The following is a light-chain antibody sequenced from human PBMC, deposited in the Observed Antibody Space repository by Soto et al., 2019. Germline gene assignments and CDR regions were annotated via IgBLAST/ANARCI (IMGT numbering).Light chain of an antibody. CDR3: QQRSWHPFPVT. V-gene: IGKV3-15*01. CDR2: DAS. J-gene: IGKJ4*01. CDR1: QSGSSN. Sequence: EIVMTQSPATLSVSPGERATLSCRASQSGSSNLAWYQQKPGQAPRLLIYDASTRTTGIPAMFGGSWSGTEYTLTISSIQSEDSSVSYCQQRSWHPFPVTFGGGTKLEIK.